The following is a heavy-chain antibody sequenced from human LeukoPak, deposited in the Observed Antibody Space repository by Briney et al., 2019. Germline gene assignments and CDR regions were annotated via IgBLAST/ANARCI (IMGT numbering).Heavy chain of an antibody. J-gene: IGHJ4*02. D-gene: IGHD1-26*01. Sequence: KPSGTLSLTCTVSGGSISSSSYYWGWIRQPPGKGLGWIGSIYYSGSTYYNPSLKSRVTISVDTSKNQFSLKLSSVTAADTAVYYCARHEELLRNFDYWGQGTLVTVSS. CDR2: IYYSGST. CDR1: GGSISSSSYY. V-gene: IGHV4-39*01. CDR3: ARHEELLRNFDY.